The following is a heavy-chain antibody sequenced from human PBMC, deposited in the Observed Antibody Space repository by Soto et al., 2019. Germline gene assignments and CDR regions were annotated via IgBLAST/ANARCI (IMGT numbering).Heavy chain of an antibody. CDR2: ISYDGSNK. Sequence: QVQPVESGGGVVQPGRSLRLSCAASGFTFSSYAMHWVRQAPGKGLEWVAVISYDGSNKYYADSVKGRFTISRDNSKTTLYLQMNSLRAEDTAVYYCARFKHIVVVPAVLGELEYWGQGTLVTGSS. CDR3: ARFKHIVVVPAVLGELEY. V-gene: IGHV3-30-3*01. J-gene: IGHJ4*02. CDR1: GFTFSSYA. D-gene: IGHD2-2*01.